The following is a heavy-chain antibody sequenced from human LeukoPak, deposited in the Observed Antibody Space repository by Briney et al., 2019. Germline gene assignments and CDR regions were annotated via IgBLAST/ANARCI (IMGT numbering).Heavy chain of an antibody. CDR1: GGSFSGYY. CDR3: ARAFSQAYCGGDCYPAGYFDY. Sequence: SETLSLTCAVYGGSFSGYYWSWIRQPPGKGLEWIGEINHSGSTNYNPSLKSRVTISVDTSKNQFSLKLSSVTAADTAVYYCARAFSQAYCGGDCYPAGYFDYWGQGTLVTVSS. J-gene: IGHJ4*02. D-gene: IGHD2-21*02. V-gene: IGHV4-34*01. CDR2: INHSGST.